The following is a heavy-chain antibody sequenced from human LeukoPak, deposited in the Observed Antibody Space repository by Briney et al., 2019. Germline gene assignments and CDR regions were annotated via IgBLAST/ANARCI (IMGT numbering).Heavy chain of an antibody. CDR1: GGSFSGYY. Sequence: PSETLSLTCAVYGGSFSGYYWSWIRQPPGKGLXXXXXXXXXXSTNYNPSLKSRVTISVDTSKNQFSLKLSSVTAADTAVYYCARGRYCSSTSCWNYYYYGMDVWGKGTTVTVSS. J-gene: IGHJ6*04. V-gene: IGHV4-34*01. CDR3: ARGRYCSSTSCWNYYYYGMDV. CDR2: XXXXXST. D-gene: IGHD2-2*01.